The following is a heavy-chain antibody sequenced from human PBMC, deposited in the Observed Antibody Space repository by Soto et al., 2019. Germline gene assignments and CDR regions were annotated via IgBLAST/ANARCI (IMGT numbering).Heavy chain of an antibody. CDR1: GFTFSNAW. J-gene: IGHJ2*01. V-gene: IGHV3-15*01. Sequence: EVQLVESGGGLVKPGGSLRLSCAASGFTFSNAWMSWVRQAPGKGLDWVGRIKSKTDGGTTDYAATVNGRFTISRDDSKNTQYLQMNSLKTDDTAVYYCTTGDYGDYVEYFDLWGRGPLVTVSS. CDR3: TTGDYGDYVEYFDL. D-gene: IGHD4-17*01. CDR2: IKSKTDGGTT.